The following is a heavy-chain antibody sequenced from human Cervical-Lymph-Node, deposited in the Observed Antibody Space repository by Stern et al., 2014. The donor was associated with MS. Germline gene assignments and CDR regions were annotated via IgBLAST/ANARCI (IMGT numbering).Heavy chain of an antibody. D-gene: IGHD6-19*01. J-gene: IGHJ4*02. CDR1: GFTFSNYA. V-gene: IGHV3-33*01. Sequence: VQLLESGGGVVQPGRSLRLSCIASGFTFSNYAMHWVRQAPGKGLEWVAVLWYDGNEKYYADSGTGRFTISRDNSKNTVYLQMNSLRADDTAVYYCARGRYSSGWYLHKYWGQGMLVTVSS. CDR3: ARGRYSSGWYLHKY. CDR2: LWYDGNEK.